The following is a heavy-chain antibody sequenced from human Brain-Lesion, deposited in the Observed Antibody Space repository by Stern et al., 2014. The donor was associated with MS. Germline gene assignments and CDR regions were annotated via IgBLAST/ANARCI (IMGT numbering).Heavy chain of an antibody. D-gene: IGHD6-13*01. CDR1: GYSFTSYR. V-gene: IGHV5-51*01. J-gene: IGHJ4*02. Sequence: VQLVESGAEVKKPGESLKISCKGSGYSFTSYRIGWVRQMPGKGLDWLGIIYPGASDTRYSPSSQGQVTISAAKSISTAYLQWSSLKASDTAMYYCATPAAGGSIDYWGQGTLVTVSS. CDR2: IYPGASDT. CDR3: ATPAAGGSIDY.